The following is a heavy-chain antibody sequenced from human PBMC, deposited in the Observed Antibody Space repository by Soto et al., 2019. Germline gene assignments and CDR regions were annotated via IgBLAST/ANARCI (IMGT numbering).Heavy chain of an antibody. CDR1: GFTFSDYA. CDR2: LDGAGGST. CDR3: TAPRDEYGSGVSWFTYGMDI. J-gene: IGHJ6*02. V-gene: IGHV3-23*01. D-gene: IGHD3-10*01. Sequence: GGSLRLSCLASGFTFSDYATTWVRHVPGRGLGWVASLDGAGGSTYYADSVRGRFTISRDNSQNTLFLQMKRLTVDDTAIYYCTAPRDEYGSGVSWFTYGMDIWGQGTTVTVSS.